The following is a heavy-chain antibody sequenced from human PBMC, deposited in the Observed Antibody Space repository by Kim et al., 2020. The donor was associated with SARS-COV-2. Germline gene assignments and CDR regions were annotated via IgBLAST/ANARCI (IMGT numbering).Heavy chain of an antibody. CDR1: GFTFGDYA. Sequence: GGSLRLSCAASGFTFGDYAMHWVRQAPRKGLEWVSGISWNSGSIGYADSVKGRFTISRDNAKNSLYLQMNSLRAEDTALYYCAKETYSSSWYVRNDYYYGMDVWGQGTTVTVSS. V-gene: IGHV3-9*01. CDR2: ISWNSGSI. D-gene: IGHD6-13*01. J-gene: IGHJ6*02. CDR3: AKETYSSSWYVRNDYYYGMDV.